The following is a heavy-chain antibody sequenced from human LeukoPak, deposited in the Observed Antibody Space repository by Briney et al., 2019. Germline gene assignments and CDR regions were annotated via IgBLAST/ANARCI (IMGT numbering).Heavy chain of an antibody. J-gene: IGHJ4*02. V-gene: IGHV3-23*01. CDR1: GFTFSSYG. D-gene: IGHD2-15*01. Sequence: PGGSLRLSCAASGFTFSSYGMSWVRQAPGKGLEWVSAISGSGGSTYYADSVKGRFTISRDNSKNTLYLQMNSLRAEDTAVYYCAKQLGYCSGGSCYEISPFDYWGQGTLVTVSS. CDR3: AKQLGYCSGGSCYEISPFDY. CDR2: ISGSGGST.